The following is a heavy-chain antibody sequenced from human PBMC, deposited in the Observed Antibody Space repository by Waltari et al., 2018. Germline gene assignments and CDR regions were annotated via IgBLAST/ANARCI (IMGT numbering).Heavy chain of an antibody. CDR1: GESFSAFY. V-gene: IGHV4-34*02. CDR2: INHSGST. Sequence: QVQLQQWGAGLLKSSETLSLTCVVSGESFSAFYWSWIRQPPGKGLERIGEINHSGSTNYNPSLKSRVTISVDRTRNQFSLNLNSVTAADTAVFYCARGRRLGYYYGLDVWGQGTTVTVSS. D-gene: IGHD5-12*01. J-gene: IGHJ6*02. CDR3: ARGRRLGYYYGLDV.